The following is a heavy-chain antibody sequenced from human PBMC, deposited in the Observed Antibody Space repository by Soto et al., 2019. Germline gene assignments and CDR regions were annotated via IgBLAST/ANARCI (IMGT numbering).Heavy chain of an antibody. CDR1: GYNFAGYW. CDR2: IYPSDSDT. D-gene: IGHD3-3*01. CDR3: ARGGVSTRPFDY. Sequence: GESLKISCKGSGYNFAGYWIAWVRQMPGKGLELMGIIYPSDSDTRYRPSFQGQVTISADKSISSAYLQWSSLRASDTAMYYCARGGVSTRPFDYWGQGTPVTVSS. J-gene: IGHJ4*02. V-gene: IGHV5-51*01.